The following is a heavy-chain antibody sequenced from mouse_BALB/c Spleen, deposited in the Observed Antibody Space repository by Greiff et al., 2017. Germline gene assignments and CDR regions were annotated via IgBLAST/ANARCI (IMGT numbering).Heavy chain of an antibody. CDR2: ISNLAYSN. V-gene: IGHV5-15*02. CDR3: ARDYGSSDAFAY. D-gene: IGHD1-1*01. J-gene: IGHJ3*01. Sequence: EVQLVESGGGLVQPGGSRKLSCAASGFTFSDYGMAWVRQAPGKGPEWVAFISNLAYSNYYADTVTGRFTISRENAKNTLYLEMSSLRSEDTAMYYCARDYGSSDAFAYWGRGTLVTVSA. CDR1: GFTFSDYG.